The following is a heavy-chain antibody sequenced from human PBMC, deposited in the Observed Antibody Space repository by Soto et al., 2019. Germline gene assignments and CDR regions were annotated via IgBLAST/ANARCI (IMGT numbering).Heavy chain of an antibody. D-gene: IGHD3-9*01. Sequence: GGSLRLSCGASGLTFSTSALSWVRQAPGKVLEWVSAIGGRDGSTYYADSGRGRFTISRDNSGNTVFLQMDSMRAEDSAVYFCTTATGSFATSIYYFDYWSQGSLVTVPQ. CDR2: IGGRDGST. V-gene: IGHV3-23*01. CDR1: GLTFSTSA. CDR3: TTATGSFATSIYYFDY. J-gene: IGHJ4*02.